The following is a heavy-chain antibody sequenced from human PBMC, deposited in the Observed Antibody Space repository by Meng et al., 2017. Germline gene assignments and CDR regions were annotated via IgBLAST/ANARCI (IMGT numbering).Heavy chain of an antibody. CDR3: AKVEGIAVAGTVGY. V-gene: IGHV3-48*03. D-gene: IGHD6-19*01. Sequence: GESLKISCAASGFTFSSYEMNWVRQAPGKGLEWVSYISSSGSTIYYADSVKGRFTISRDNAKNSLYLQMNSLRAEDTAVYYCAKVEGIAVAGTVGYWGQGTLVTVSS. J-gene: IGHJ4*02. CDR1: GFTFSSYE. CDR2: ISSSGSTI.